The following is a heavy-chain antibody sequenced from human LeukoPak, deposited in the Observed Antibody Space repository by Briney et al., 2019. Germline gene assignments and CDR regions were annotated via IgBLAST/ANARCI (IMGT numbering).Heavy chain of an antibody. J-gene: IGHJ4*02. V-gene: IGHV4-59*01. D-gene: IGHD5-18*01. CDR2: MHYSGSA. CDR1: GGSISPYY. CDR3: ARGNGEYAYGYYFDY. Sequence: SETLSLTCTVSGGSISPYYWGWLRQPPGKGLEFIGFMHYSGSANYHPSLKSRVSISLDTSKNQFSLNLSSVTAADTAMYFCARGNGEYAYGYYFDYWGQGSLVTVSS.